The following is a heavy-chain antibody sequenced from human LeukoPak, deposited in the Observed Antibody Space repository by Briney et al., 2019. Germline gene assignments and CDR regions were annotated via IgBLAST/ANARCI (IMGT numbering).Heavy chain of an antibody. V-gene: IGHV1-69*05. J-gene: IGHJ3*02. CDR3: ARDIQHKDAFDI. D-gene: IGHD5-18*01. CDR2: IIPIFGTA. Sequence: ASVKVSCKASGYTFTGYYMHWVRQAPGQGLEWMGGIIPIFGTANYAQKFQGRVTITTDESTSTAYMELRSLRSDDTAVYYCARDIQHKDAFDIWGQGTMVTVSS. CDR1: GYTFTGYY.